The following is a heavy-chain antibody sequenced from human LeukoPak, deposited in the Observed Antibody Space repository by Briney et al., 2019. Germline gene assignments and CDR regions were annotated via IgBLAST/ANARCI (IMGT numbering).Heavy chain of an antibody. J-gene: IGHJ4*02. V-gene: IGHV3-48*02. CDR2: ISSSSSTI. CDR3: ARTAYGSGSSKY. D-gene: IGHD3-10*01. CDR1: GFTFSSYS. Sequence: GGSLRLSCAASGFTFSSYSMTWVRQAPGKGLEWGSYISSSSSTIYYADSVKGRLTISRDNAKNSLYLQMNSLTDEDPAVYYCARTAYGSGSSKYWGQGTLVTVSS.